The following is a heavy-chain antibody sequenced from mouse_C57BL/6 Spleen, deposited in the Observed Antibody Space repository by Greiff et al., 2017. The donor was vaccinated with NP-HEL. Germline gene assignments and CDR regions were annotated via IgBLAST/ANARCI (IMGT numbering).Heavy chain of an antibody. J-gene: IGHJ4*01. CDR3: ARVQAYDAGMDY. CDR2: INPNNGGT. Sequence: EVQLQQSGPELVKPGASVKISCKASGYTFTDYYMNWVKQSHGKSLEWIGDINPNNGGTSYNQKFKGKATLTVDKSSSTAYMELRSLTSEDSAVYYCARVQAYDAGMDYWGQGTSVTVSS. D-gene: IGHD2-14*01. CDR1: GYTFTDYY. V-gene: IGHV1-26*01.